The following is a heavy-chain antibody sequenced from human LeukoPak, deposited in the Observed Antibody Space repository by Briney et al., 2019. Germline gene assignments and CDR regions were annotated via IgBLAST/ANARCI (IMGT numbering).Heavy chain of an antibody. V-gene: IGHV4-39*01. Sequence: SETLSLTCTVSGGSIGSSSYYWGWIRQPPGKGLEWIGSIYYSGSTYYNPSLKSRVTISVDTSKNQFSLKLSSVTAADTAVYYCARHGPYYYGSGSYTYYYYYMDVWGKGTTVTISS. CDR2: IYYSGST. CDR3: ARHGPYYYGSGSYTYYYYYMDV. J-gene: IGHJ6*03. CDR1: GGSIGSSSYY. D-gene: IGHD3-10*01.